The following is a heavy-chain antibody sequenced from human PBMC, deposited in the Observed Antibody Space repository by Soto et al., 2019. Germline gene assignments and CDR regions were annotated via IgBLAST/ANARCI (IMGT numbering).Heavy chain of an antibody. V-gene: IGHV4-4*02. CDR3: ARVENRARVYGMDV. Sequence: SETLSLTCAVSGGSISSSNWWSWVRQPPGKGLEWIGEIYHSGSTNYNPSLKSRVTISVDKSKNQFSLKLSSVTAADTAVYYCARVENRARVYGMDVWGQGTTVTVSS. J-gene: IGHJ6*02. CDR1: GGSISSSNW. CDR2: IYHSGST.